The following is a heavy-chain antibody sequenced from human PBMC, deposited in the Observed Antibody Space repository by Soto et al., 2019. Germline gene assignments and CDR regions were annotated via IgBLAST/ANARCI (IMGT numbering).Heavy chain of an antibody. CDR1: GFTFSSYE. Sequence: GGSLRLSCAASGFTFSSYEMNWVRQAPGKGLEWVSYISSSGSTIYYADSVKGRFTISRDNAKNSLYLQMNSLRAEDTAVYYCARVGGYNIHPESHFDYWGQGTLVTVSS. J-gene: IGHJ4*02. CDR2: ISSSGSTI. V-gene: IGHV3-48*03. D-gene: IGHD5-12*01. CDR3: ARVGGYNIHPESHFDY.